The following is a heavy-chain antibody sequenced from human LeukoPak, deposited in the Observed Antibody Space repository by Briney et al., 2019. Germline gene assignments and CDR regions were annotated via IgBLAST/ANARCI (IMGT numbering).Heavy chain of an antibody. CDR3: ARGNRVNGGSYVKGPGFDY. Sequence: PGGSLRLSCAASGFTFSSYGMHWVRQAPGKGLEWVAVIWYDGSNKYYADSVKGRFTISRDNSKNTLYLQMNSLRAEDTAVYYCARGNRVNGGSYVKGPGFDYWGQGTLVTVSS. J-gene: IGHJ4*02. V-gene: IGHV3-33*01. CDR2: IWYDGSNK. CDR1: GFTFSSYG. D-gene: IGHD1-26*01.